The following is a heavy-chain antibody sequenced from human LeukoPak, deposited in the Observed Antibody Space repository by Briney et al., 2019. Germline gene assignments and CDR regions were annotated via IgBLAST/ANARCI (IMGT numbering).Heavy chain of an antibody. CDR3: AKVGTMIVVVITTLGYFQY. CDR1: GFTFSSYA. CDR2: ISGSGGRT. D-gene: IGHD3-22*01. V-gene: IGHV3-23*01. Sequence: GGSLRLSCAASGFTFSSYAMSRVRQAPGKGLEWVSSISGSGGRTYYAGSVKGRFTISRDNFKNTLYLQMNSLRAEDTAVYYCAKVGTMIVVVITTLGYFQYWGQGTLVTVSA. J-gene: IGHJ1*01.